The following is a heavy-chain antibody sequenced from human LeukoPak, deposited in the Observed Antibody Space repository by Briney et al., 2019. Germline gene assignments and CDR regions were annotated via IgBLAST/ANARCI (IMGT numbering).Heavy chain of an antibody. CDR2: ITSSGSTI. J-gene: IGHJ4*02. Sequence: GGSLRLSCAASGFTFSRYEMNWVRQAPGKGLEWVSYITSSGSTIYYADSVKGRFTISRDNAKNSLYLQMNSLRADDTAVYYCARDQSYYGVWGQGTLVTVSS. D-gene: IGHD3-3*01. CDR3: ARDQSYYGV. V-gene: IGHV3-48*03. CDR1: GFTFSRYE.